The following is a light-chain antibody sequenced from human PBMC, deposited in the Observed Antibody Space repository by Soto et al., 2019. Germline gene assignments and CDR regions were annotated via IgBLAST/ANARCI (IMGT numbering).Light chain of an antibody. CDR2: KAS. V-gene: IGKV1-5*03. CDR3: QQHNSSPWT. Sequence: DIPMTQSPSTLSASVGDRVTISCRASQSISSWLAWYQHKPGKAPKLLIYKASSLESGVPSRFSGSGSGTEFTLTISSLQTDDFATYFCQQHNSSPWTFGQGTKVEIK. CDR1: QSISSW. J-gene: IGKJ1*01.